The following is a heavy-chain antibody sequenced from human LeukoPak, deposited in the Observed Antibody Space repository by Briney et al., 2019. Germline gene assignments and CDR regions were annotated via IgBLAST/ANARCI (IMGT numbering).Heavy chain of an antibody. D-gene: IGHD1-26*01. V-gene: IGHV4-4*07. CDR3: SRESGPFSPFGH. CDR1: GDSISSYY. Sequence: SETLSLTCTVSGDSISSYYWSWIRQPAGKGLEWLGRIHSTGSTNYNPSLQSRVTMSVDTSKNQFSLKLTSVTAADTAVYYCSRESGPFSPFGHWGQGTLVTVTS. J-gene: IGHJ4*02. CDR2: IHSTGST.